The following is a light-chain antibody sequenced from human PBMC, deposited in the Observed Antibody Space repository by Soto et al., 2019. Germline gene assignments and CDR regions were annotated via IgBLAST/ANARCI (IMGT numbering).Light chain of an antibody. CDR3: QQYGSSPA. J-gene: IGKJ3*01. V-gene: IGKV3-20*01. CDR1: QSVSSK. CDR2: SAS. Sequence: EIVMTQSPATLSVSPGERVTLSCRASQSVSSKLVWYQQKPGQAPRLLIYSASSRATGIPDRFSGSGSGTDFTLTISRLEPEDFAVYYCQQYGSSPAFGPGTKVDIK.